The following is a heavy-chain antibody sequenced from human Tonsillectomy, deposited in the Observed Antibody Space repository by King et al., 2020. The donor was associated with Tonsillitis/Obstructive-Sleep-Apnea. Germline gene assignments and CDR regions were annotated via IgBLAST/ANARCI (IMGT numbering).Heavy chain of an antibody. V-gene: IGHV3-33*03. Sequence: QLVQSGGGVVQPGRSLRLSYAASGFIFSNYVMHWVRQTPGKGLEWVAVIWYDGTNKYYADSVKGRFTISRDNSKNTLYLQMSSLRAEDTAVYYCARLSGTYYFDYWGQGTLVTVSS. D-gene: IGHD1-26*01. J-gene: IGHJ4*02. CDR1: GFIFSNYV. CDR3: ARLSGTYYFDY. CDR2: IWYDGTNK.